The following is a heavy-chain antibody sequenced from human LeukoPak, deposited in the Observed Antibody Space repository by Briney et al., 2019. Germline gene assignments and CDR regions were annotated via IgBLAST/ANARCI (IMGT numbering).Heavy chain of an antibody. Sequence: ASVKVSCKASDYTFTGYYIHWVRQAPGQGLEWMGWIDPHSGGTNYAQKFQGRVTMTRDTSISTAYMELNRLRSDDTALYYCASKGAGHCYDASCMGSFDLWGQGTTVAVSS. CDR3: ASKGAGHCYDASCMGSFDL. D-gene: IGHD2-15*01. J-gene: IGHJ3*01. CDR2: IDPHSGGT. CDR1: DYTFTGYY. V-gene: IGHV1-2*02.